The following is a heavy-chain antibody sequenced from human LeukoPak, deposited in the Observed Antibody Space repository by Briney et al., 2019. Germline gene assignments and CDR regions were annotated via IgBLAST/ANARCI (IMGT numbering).Heavy chain of an antibody. CDR1: GFVFSNYA. V-gene: IGHV3-23*01. CDR3: ARSPLIRESYGDKIVKFDY. J-gene: IGHJ4*02. D-gene: IGHD4-17*01. CDR2: ISGRADST. Sequence: GGSLRLSGAASGFVFSNYAMSWVRQAPGRGLEGVSTISGRADSTYSADSVRGRFTIHRDSYKNTLSLQMDSLRAEDTAVYYCARSPLIRESYGDKIVKFDYWGQGTLVTVSS.